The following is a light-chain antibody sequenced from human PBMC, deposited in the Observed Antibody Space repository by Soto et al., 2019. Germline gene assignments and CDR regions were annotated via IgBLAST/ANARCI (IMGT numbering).Light chain of an antibody. Sequence: QSALTQPASLSGSPGQSITISCTGTSSDVGGYNYVSWYQQYPGKAPKLMIYDVSNRPSGVSNRFSGSKSGNTASLTISGLQAEDEADYYCSSYTSSSTWVFGGGTKLTVL. V-gene: IGLV2-14*01. CDR1: SSDVGGYNY. CDR2: DVS. CDR3: SSYTSSSTWV. J-gene: IGLJ3*02.